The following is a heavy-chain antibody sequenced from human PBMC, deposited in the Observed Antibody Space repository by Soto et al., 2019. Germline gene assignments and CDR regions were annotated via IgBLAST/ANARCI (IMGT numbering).Heavy chain of an antibody. CDR1: GYSFTNYW. V-gene: IGHV5-51*01. CDR3: ARHGSRGSSSQRYYYYAMDV. D-gene: IGHD6-6*01. CDR2: IYPGDSDT. Sequence: GESLKISCKGSGYSFTNYWIGWVRQMPGKGLEWMGIIYPGDSDTRYSPSFQGQVTISADKSISTAYLQWSSLKASGTAMYYCARHGSRGSSSQRYYYYAMDVWGQGTTVTVSS. J-gene: IGHJ6*02.